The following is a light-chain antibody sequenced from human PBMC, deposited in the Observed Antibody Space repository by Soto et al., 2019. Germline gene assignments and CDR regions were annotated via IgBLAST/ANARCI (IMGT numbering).Light chain of an antibody. V-gene: IGKV1-33*01. CDR2: VAS. J-gene: IGKJ5*01. CDR3: QQYDNLPIS. CDR1: QDINNY. Sequence: DIQMTQSPSSLFASVGDRVTITCQASQDINNYLNWYQQKPGKAPKLLIYVASNLQTGVPSRFSGSGSGTDFTFTISNLRPEDIATYYCQQYDNLPISFGQGTRLEIK.